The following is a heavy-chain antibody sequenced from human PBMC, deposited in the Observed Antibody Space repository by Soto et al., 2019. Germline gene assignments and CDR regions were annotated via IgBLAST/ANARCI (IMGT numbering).Heavy chain of an antibody. CDR3: ASFISYFIPDP. Sequence: QVQLQESGPGLVKPSQTLSLTCTVSGGSIRSSGYYWSWIRQHPGKSLEWIGYIFNSGSTDYHPSLKSRVTMSMDSSKNQFSLNVSSVTAADTAVYYCASFISYFIPDPWGQGTLVTVSS. V-gene: IGHV4-31*03. CDR1: GGSIRSSGYY. D-gene: IGHD2-21*01. J-gene: IGHJ5*02. CDR2: IFNSGST.